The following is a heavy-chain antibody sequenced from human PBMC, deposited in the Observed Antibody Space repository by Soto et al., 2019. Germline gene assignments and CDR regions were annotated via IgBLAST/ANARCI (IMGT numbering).Heavy chain of an antibody. CDR1: GGTFSSYA. J-gene: IGHJ3*02. V-gene: IGHV1-69*01. CDR2: IIPIFGTA. CDR3: ARAAYYYDSSGYYRGDAFDI. Sequence: QVQLVQSGAEVKKPGSSVKVSCKASGGTFSSYAISWVRQAPGQGLEWMGGIIPIFGTANYAQKFQGRVTITADESTSTAYMELSSLISEDTAVYYCARAAYYYDSSGYYRGDAFDIWGQGTMVTVSS. D-gene: IGHD3-22*01.